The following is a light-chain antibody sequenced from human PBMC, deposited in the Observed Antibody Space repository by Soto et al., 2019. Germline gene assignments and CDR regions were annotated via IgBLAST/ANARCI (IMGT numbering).Light chain of an antibody. CDR2: WAS. J-gene: IGKJ4*01. Sequence: DIVMTQSPDSLAVSLGERATINCRSSQSVLYSSNNKNYLAWYQQKPGQPPKLLIYWASTRESGVPDRFSGSGSATDFTLTIRSLQAEDVAVYYCQQYYTPPLTFGGGTKVEIK. CDR1: QSVLYSSNNKNY. V-gene: IGKV4-1*01. CDR3: QQYYTPPLT.